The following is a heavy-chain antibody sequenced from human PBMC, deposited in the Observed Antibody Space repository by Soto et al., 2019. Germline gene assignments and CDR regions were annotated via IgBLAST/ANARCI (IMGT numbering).Heavy chain of an antibody. CDR3: ARDSVYGCSSTSCYPNWFDP. CDR1: GGTFSSYS. CDR2: IIPIFGTA. V-gene: IGHV1-69*13. Sequence: SVKVSCKASGGTFSSYSISWVRQAPGQGLEWMGGIIPIFGTANYAQKFQGRVTITADESTSTAYMELSSLRSEDTAVYYCARDSVYGCSSTSCYPNWFDPWGQGTLVTVSS. J-gene: IGHJ5*02. D-gene: IGHD2-2*01.